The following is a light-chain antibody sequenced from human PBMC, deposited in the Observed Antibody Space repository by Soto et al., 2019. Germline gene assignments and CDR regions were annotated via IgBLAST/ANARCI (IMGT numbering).Light chain of an antibody. CDR2: GAS. CDR1: QSVISN. Sequence: EIVMTQSPATLSVSPGERVTLSCRASQSVISNVARYQQKAGQAPRLLISGASTRATGIPARFSGSGSGTEFTLTISSLQSEDFAVYYCQQYSMWPPWTFGQGTKVEIK. CDR3: QQYSMWPPWT. V-gene: IGKV3-15*01. J-gene: IGKJ1*01.